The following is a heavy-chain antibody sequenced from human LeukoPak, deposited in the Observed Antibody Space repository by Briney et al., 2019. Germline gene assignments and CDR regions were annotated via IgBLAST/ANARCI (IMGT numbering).Heavy chain of an antibody. CDR2: IIPIFGTA. V-gene: IGHV1-69*05. CDR1: GGTFSSYA. CDR3: AREGKQLVAFDY. J-gene: IGHJ4*02. Sequence: ASVKVSCKASGGTFSSYAISWVRQAPGQGLEWMGGIIPIFGTANYAQKFQGRVTITTDESTSTAYMELSSLRSEDTTVYYCAREGKQLVAFDYWGQGTLVTVSS. D-gene: IGHD6-6*01.